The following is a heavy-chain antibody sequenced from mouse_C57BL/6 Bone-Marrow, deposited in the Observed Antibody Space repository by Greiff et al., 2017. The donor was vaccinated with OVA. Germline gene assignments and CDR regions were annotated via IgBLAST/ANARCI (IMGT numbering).Heavy chain of an antibody. D-gene: IGHD1-1*01. Sequence: QVQLKESGAELVRPGTSVKVSCKASGYAFTNYLIEWVKQRPGQGLEWIGVINPGSGGTNYNEKFKGKATLTADKSSSTAYMRLSSLTSEDSAVYFCARSGITTVPWFAYWGQGTLVTVSA. V-gene: IGHV1-54*01. CDR2: INPGSGGT. J-gene: IGHJ3*01. CDR1: GYAFTNYL. CDR3: ARSGITTVPWFAY.